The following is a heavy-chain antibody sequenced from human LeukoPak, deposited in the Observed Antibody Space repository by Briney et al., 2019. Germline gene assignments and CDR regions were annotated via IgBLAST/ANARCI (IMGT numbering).Heavy chain of an antibody. Sequence: ASVKVSCKASGYTFTSYGISWVRQAPGQGLEWMGWISAYNGNTNYAQKLQGRVTMTTDTSTSTAYMELRSLRSDDTAVYYCARHRSTTVTGAFDIWGQGTMVTVSS. J-gene: IGHJ3*02. D-gene: IGHD4-17*01. V-gene: IGHV1-18*01. CDR1: GYTFTSYG. CDR3: ARHRSTTVTGAFDI. CDR2: ISAYNGNT.